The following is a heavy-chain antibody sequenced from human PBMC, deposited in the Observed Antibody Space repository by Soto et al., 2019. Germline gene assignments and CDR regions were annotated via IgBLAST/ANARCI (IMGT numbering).Heavy chain of an antibody. CDR2: IYSGGST. CDR3: ASSSSRTLGYYYGMHV. Sequence: PGGSLRLSCSASPLTVSSNYMSWVRKAPGTGLEWVSVIYSGGSTSYAGSGKGRFSLSRDNPKNTLYLQMNSLRAEDTAVYYCASSSSRTLGYYYGMHVWGQGTTVTVS. CDR1: PLTVSSNY. D-gene: IGHD6-13*01. V-gene: IGHV3-53*01. J-gene: IGHJ6*02.